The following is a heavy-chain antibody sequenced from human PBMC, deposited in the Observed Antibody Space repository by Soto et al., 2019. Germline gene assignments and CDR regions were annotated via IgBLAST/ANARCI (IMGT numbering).Heavy chain of an antibody. CDR3: ARDLIEFXCSSTSPCHYYYYGMDV. V-gene: IGHV4-59*01. CDR1: GGSISSYY. J-gene: IGHJ6*02. CDR2: IYYSGST. Sequence: SETLSLTCTVSGGSISSYYWSWIRQPPGKGLEWIGYIYYSGSTNYNPSLKSRVTISVDTSKNQFSLKLSSVTAADTAVYYCARDLIEFXCSSTSPCHYYYYGMDVWGQGTTVTVSS. D-gene: IGHD2-2*01.